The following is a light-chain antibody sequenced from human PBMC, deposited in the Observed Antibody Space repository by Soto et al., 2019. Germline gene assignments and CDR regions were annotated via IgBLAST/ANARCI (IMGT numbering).Light chain of an antibody. V-gene: IGKV4-1*01. Sequence: DIVMTRSPDSLAVSLGERATINCKSSQSVLFTSNNKNYLAWYQQIPGQPPKLLIYWASTRESGVPDRFSGSGSGTDFTLTISSLQAEDVAVYYCQQYYSSPSFGQGTRLEIK. CDR2: WAS. CDR3: QQYYSSPS. J-gene: IGKJ5*01. CDR1: QSVLFTSNNKNY.